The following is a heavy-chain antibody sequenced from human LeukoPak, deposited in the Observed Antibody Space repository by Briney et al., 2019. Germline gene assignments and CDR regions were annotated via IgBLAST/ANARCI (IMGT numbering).Heavy chain of an antibody. J-gene: IGHJ6*03. CDR3: ARDLRQQLGWGNYYYYYMDV. D-gene: IGHD6-13*01. Sequence: SETLSLTCTASGGSISTSSYYWGWIRQPPGKGLEWIGSIYYSGSTYYNPSLKSRVTISVDTSKNQFSLKLSSVTAADTAVYYCARDLRQQLGWGNYYYYYMDVWGKGTTVTVSS. V-gene: IGHV4-39*07. CDR1: GGSISTSSYY. CDR2: IYYSGST.